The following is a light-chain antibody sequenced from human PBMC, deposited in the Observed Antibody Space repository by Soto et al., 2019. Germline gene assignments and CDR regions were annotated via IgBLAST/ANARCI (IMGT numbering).Light chain of an antibody. Sequence: ENVLTQSPGTLSLSPGERATLSCRATQSVTSRYFAWYQQKPGQAPRLLIYGVSSRATDIPDRFSGSGSGTDFTLTISRLEPEDFAVYYCQQYNSWPLTFGGGTKVEIK. CDR1: QSVTSRY. CDR2: GVS. CDR3: QQYNSWPLT. J-gene: IGKJ4*01. V-gene: IGKV3-20*01.